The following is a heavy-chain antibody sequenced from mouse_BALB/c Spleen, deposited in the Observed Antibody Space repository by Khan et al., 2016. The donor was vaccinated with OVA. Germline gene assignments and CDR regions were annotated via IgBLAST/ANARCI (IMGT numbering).Heavy chain of an antibody. J-gene: IGHJ4*01. CDR3: ARAYYRYDGCYAMDY. D-gene: IGHD2-14*01. V-gene: IGHV2-6-4*01. CDR2: IWGGGGT. Sequence: QVQLKESGPGLVAPSQSLSSTCTVSGFSLSRYDIHWVRQPPGKGLEWLGVIWGGGGTDYNSTPKSRLSISKDNSKSQVFLKMNSLQTDDTALYYCARAYYRYDGCYAMDYWGQGTSVTVSS. CDR1: GFSLSRYD.